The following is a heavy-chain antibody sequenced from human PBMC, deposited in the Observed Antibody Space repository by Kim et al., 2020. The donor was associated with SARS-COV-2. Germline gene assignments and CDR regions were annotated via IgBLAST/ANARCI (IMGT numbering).Heavy chain of an antibody. CDR1: GFTFSSYA. J-gene: IGHJ6*02. D-gene: IGHD3-10*01. CDR3: AKANGSGSYTPTYYYYYYGMDV. Sequence: GGSLRLSCAASGFTFSSYAMSWVRQAPGKGLEWVSAISGSGGSTYYADSVKGRYTISRDNSKNTLYLQMNSLRAEDTAVYYCAKANGSGSYTPTYYYYYYGMDVWGQGTTVTVSS. CDR2: ISGSGGST. V-gene: IGHV3-23*01.